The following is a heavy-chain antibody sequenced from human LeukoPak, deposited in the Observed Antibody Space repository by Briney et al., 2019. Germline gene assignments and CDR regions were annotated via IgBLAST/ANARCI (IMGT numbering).Heavy chain of an antibody. J-gene: IGHJ4*02. V-gene: IGHV3-7*03. CDR3: ARDGRGSYSGYFDC. D-gene: IGHD1-26*01. CDR1: GFTFNTYG. Sequence: GGSLRLSCAASGFTFNTYGMSWVRQAPGKGLEWVANITDDGSENHYADSVRGRFIISRDNAKNSLFLQMNSLRAEDTAVYYCARDGRGSYSGYFDCWGQGTLVTVSS. CDR2: ITDDGSEN.